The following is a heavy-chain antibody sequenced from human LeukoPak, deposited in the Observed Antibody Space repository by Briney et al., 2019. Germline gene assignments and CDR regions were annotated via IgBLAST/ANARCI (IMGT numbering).Heavy chain of an antibody. CDR1: LASISSGGYY. V-gene: IGHV4-31*03. J-gene: IGHJ4*02. CDR2: IYDSGTI. CDR3: ASSYSNGWYDY. Sequence: PSETLSLTCTVSLASISSGGYYWSWIRQLPGKGLEWIGYIYDSGTIYSNPSLKGRLTLSVDTSKNQLSLRLTSVTAADTAVYYCASSYSNGWYDYWGQGTLVTVSS. D-gene: IGHD4-11*01.